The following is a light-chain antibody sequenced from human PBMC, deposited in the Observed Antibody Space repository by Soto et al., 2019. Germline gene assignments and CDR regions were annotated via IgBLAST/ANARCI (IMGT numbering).Light chain of an antibody. J-gene: IGKJ3*01. V-gene: IGKV3-20*01. CDR1: QSVSSSY. CDR3: QQYGSSPFT. CDR2: GAS. Sequence: EIVLTQSPGTLSLSPGERATLSCRASQSVSSSYLAWYQQKPGQAPRLLIYGASSRATGVPDRFSGSGSGTDFTLTISRLEPEDCAVYYCQQYGSSPFTFDPGTKVDIK.